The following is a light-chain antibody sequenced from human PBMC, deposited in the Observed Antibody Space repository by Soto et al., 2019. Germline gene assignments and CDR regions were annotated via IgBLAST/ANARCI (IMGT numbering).Light chain of an antibody. Sequence: QSALTQPASVSGSPGQSITISCTGTSSDVGGYNYVSWYQQHPGKAPKLMIYEVSNLPSGVSNRFSGSKSGNTASLTISGLKAEDEADYYCSSYTRINTWVFGGGTKLPVL. V-gene: IGLV2-14*01. CDR2: EVS. J-gene: IGLJ3*02. CDR1: SSDVGGYNY. CDR3: SSYTRINTWV.